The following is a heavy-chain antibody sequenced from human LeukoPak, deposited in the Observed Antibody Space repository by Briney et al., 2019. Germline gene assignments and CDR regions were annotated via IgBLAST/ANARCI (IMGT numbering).Heavy chain of an antibody. V-gene: IGHV3-30*03. CDR2: ISYDGSNK. D-gene: IGHD2-15*01. Sequence: PGRSLRLSCAASGFTFSSYGMHWVRQAPGKGLEWVAVISYDGSNKYYADSVKGRFTISRDNSKNTLYLQMNSLRAEDTAVYYCARGSRSGGSCYLIDNWGQGSLVTVSS. CDR3: ARGSRSGGSCYLIDN. J-gene: IGHJ4*02. CDR1: GFTFSSYG.